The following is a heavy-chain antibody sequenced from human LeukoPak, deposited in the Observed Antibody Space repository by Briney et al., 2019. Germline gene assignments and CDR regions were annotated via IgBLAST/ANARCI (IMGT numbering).Heavy chain of an antibody. CDR1: GFTFSSYA. CDR3: AREATLLRKQWLAY. CDR2: ISYDGSNK. V-gene: IGHV3-30*04. D-gene: IGHD6-19*01. J-gene: IGHJ4*02. Sequence: SGGSLRLSCAASGFTFSSYAMNWVRQAPGKGLEWVAVISYDGSNKYYADSVKGRFTISRDNSKNTLYLQMNSLRAEDTAVYYCAREATLLRKQWLAYWGQGSLVTVSS.